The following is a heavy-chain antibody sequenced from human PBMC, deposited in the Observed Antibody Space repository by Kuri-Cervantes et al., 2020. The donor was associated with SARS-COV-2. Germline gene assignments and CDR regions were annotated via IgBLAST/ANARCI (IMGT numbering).Heavy chain of an antibody. CDR2: ISGSGGST. V-gene: IGHV3-23*01. Sequence: GESLKISCAASGFTFSSYAMSWVRQAPGKGLEWVSAISGSGGSTYYADSVKGRFTISRDNANNSLYLQMNSLRAEDTSVYYCASDRDGYNFDYWGQGTLVTVSS. CDR3: ASDRDGYNFDY. D-gene: IGHD5-24*01. J-gene: IGHJ4*02. CDR1: GFTFSSYA.